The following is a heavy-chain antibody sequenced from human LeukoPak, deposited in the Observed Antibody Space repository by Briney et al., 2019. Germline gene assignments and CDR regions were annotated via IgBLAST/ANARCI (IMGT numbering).Heavy chain of an antibody. CDR3: ARDFRTVTRVY. CDR1: GFTFSSYS. CDR2: ISSSSSTI. J-gene: IGHJ4*02. V-gene: IGHV3-48*01. Sequence: GGSLRLSCAASGFTFSSYSMNWVRQAPGKGLEWVSYISSSSSTIYYADSVKGRFTISRDNAKNSLYLQMNSLRAEDTAVYYCARDFRTVTRVYWGQGTLVTVSS. D-gene: IGHD4-17*01.